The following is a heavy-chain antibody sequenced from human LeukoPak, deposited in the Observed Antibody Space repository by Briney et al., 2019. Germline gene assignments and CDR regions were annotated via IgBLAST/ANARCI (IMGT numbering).Heavy chain of an antibody. CDR1: GFTFSSYE. Sequence: GGSLRLSCAASGFTFSSYEMNWVRQAPGKGLEWVSLISSTSSDINYADSVRDRFTISRDNAKNSLFLQMDSLRVEDTAIYYCAKGLFSAYDKYLDSWGQGTLVTVSS. CDR3: AKGLFSAYDKYLDS. CDR2: ISSTSSDI. V-gene: IGHV3-48*03. J-gene: IGHJ4*02. D-gene: IGHD5-12*01.